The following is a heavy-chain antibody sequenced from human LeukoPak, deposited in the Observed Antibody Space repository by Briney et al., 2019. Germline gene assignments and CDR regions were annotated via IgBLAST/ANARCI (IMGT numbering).Heavy chain of an antibody. CDR3: AKDKELWFGLSPFDY. J-gene: IGHJ4*02. V-gene: IGHV3-30*02. CDR2: IRYDGSNK. D-gene: IGHD3-10*01. CDR1: GFTFSSYG. Sequence: PGGSLRLSCAASGFTFSSYGMHWVRQAPGKGLEWVAFIRYDGSNKYYADSVKGRFTISRDNSKNTLYLQMNSLRAEDTAVYYCAKDKELWFGLSPFDYWGQGTLVTVSS.